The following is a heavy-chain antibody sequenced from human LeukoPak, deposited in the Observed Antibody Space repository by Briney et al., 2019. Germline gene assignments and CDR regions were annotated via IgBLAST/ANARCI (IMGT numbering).Heavy chain of an antibody. Sequence: PSQTLSLTCAVSGGSISSGGYSWSWIRQPPGTGLEWIGYIYHSGSTYYNPSLKSRVTISVDRSKNQFSLKLSSVTAADTAVYYCARVVAVAGNNSPKLDWFDPWGQGTLVTVSS. CDR3: ARVVAVAGNNSPKLDWFDP. D-gene: IGHD6-19*01. J-gene: IGHJ5*02. CDR2: IYHSGST. CDR1: GGSISSGGYS. V-gene: IGHV4-30-2*01.